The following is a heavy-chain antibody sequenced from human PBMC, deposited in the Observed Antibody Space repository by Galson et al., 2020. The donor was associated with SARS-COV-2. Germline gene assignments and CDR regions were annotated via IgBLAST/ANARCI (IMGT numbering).Heavy chain of an antibody. CDR1: GGSISSGSYY. Sequence: QTPSLTRTVSGGSISSGSYYWSWIRQPAGKGLEWIGRTYTSGSTHYNPSLKSRVTISVDTSKNQFSLKLGPVTAAYTAVYFCARGIAAAGFNPWGEGTLVTVSS. V-gene: IGHV4-61*02. CDR2: TYTSGST. D-gene: IGHD6-13*01. J-gene: IGHJ5*02. CDR3: ARGIAAAGFNP.